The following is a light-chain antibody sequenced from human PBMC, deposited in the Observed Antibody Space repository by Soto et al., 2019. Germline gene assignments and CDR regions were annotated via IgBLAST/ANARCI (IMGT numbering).Light chain of an antibody. Sequence: QLVLTQSPSASASLGASVKLTCTLSSGHSSYAIAWHQQQPEKGPRYLMKVNSDGSHIKGDGIPDRFSGFSSGAERYLTISRLQSEAEADYYCQTWGTDIHVVFGGGTQLTVL. V-gene: IGLV4-69*02. CDR2: VNSDGSH. J-gene: IGLJ2*01. CDR1: SGHSSYA. CDR3: QTWGTDIHVV.